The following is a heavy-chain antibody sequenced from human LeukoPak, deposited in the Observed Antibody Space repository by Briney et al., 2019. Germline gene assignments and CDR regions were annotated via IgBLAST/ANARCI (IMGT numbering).Heavy chain of an antibody. CDR1: GGSFSGYY. D-gene: IGHD6-19*01. CDR2: INHSGST. V-gene: IGHV4-34*01. J-gene: IGHJ4*02. Sequence: PSETLSLTCAVYGGSFSGYYWSWIRQPPGKGLEWIGEINHSGSTNYNPSLKSRVTISVDTSKNQFSLKLSSVTAADTAVYYCARFVAVAGSPFDYWGQETLVTVSS. CDR3: ARFVAVAGSPFDY.